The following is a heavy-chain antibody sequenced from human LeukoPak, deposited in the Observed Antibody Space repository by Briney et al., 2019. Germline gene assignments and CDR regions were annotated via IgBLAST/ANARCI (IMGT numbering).Heavy chain of an antibody. Sequence: ASVKVSCKASGYTFTGYYMHWVRQAPGQGLEWMGWINPNSGGTNYAQKFQGRVTMTRDTSISTAYMELSRLRSDDTAVYYCARDLRYDSTEEEFDYWGQGTLVTVSS. CDR2: INPNSGGT. D-gene: IGHD3-22*01. CDR3: ARDLRYDSTEEEFDY. CDR1: GYTFTGYY. V-gene: IGHV1-2*02. J-gene: IGHJ4*02.